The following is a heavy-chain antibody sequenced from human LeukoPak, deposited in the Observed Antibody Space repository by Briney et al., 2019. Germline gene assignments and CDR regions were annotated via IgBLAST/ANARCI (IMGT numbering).Heavy chain of an antibody. CDR1: GGSFSGYY. CDR2: IYYSGNT. V-gene: IGHV4-34*09. J-gene: IGHJ4*02. Sequence: SETLSLTCAVYGGSFSGYYWSWIRQPPGKGLEWIGYIYYSGNTYYNPSLKSRVTISVDTSKNQFSLKLSSVTAADTAVYYCARAAPAGDYFDYWGQGTLVTVSS. CDR3: ARAAPAGDYFDY.